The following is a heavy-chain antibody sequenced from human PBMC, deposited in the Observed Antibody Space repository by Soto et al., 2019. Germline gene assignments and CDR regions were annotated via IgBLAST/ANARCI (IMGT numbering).Heavy chain of an antibody. Sequence: PSDPLSLTSTLSGSSISTSSYHGGWIRQPPGKGLEWIGSIYYSGSTYYNPSLKSRVTISVDTSKNQFSPKLSSVTAADTAVYYCARHIRSSGRSAQSYYYYGMDVWGQGTTVT. CDR3: ARHIRSSGRSAQSYYYYGMDV. CDR2: IYYSGST. D-gene: IGHD6-19*01. CDR1: GSSISTSSYH. V-gene: IGHV4-39*01. J-gene: IGHJ6*02.